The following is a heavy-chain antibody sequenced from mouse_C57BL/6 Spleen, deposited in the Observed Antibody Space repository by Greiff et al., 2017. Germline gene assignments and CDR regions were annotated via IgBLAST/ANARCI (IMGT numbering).Heavy chain of an antibody. CDR2: INPSSGYT. Sequence: QVQLQQSGAELAKPGASVKLSCKASGYTFTRYWMHWVKQRPGQGLEWIGYINPSSGYTKYNQKFKDKATLTADKSSSTAYMQLSSLTYEDSAVYYCARRFSNHLTGLDYWGQGTTLTVSS. CDR1: GYTFTRYW. CDR3: ARRFSNHLTGLDY. V-gene: IGHV1-7*01. D-gene: IGHD4-1*01. J-gene: IGHJ2*01.